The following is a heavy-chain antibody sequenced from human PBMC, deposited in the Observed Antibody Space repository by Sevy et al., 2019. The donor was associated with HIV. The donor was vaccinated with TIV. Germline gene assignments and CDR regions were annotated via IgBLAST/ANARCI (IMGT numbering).Heavy chain of an antibody. Sequence: GESLKISCAASGFTFSTYGMHWVRQAPGKGLEWVAFIRFDGNSKYYADSVKGRFTISRDNSKNTLDLQLNSLTAEDTAVYYCARADCGGDCYLVFDYRGQGTLVIVSS. D-gene: IGHD2-21*01. CDR1: GFTFSTYG. J-gene: IGHJ4*02. V-gene: IGHV3-30*02. CDR3: ARADCGGDCYLVFDY. CDR2: IRFDGNSK.